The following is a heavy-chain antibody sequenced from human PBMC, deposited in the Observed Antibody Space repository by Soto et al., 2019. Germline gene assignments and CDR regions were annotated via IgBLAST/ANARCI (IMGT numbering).Heavy chain of an antibody. CDR2: IKSKTDGGTT. V-gene: IGHV3-15*07. J-gene: IGHJ6*02. Sequence: GGSLRLSCAASGFTFSNAWMNWVRQAPGKGLEWVGRIKSKTDGGTTDYAAPVKGRFTISRDDSKNTLYLQMNSLKTEDTAVYYCTTGSQVWFGELYYYYYYGMDVWGQGTTVTVSS. CDR1: GFTFSNAW. D-gene: IGHD3-10*01. CDR3: TTGSQVWFGELYYYYYYGMDV.